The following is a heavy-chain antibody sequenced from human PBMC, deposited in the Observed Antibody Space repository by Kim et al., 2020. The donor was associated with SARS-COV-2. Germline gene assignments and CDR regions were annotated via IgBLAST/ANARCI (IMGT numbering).Heavy chain of an antibody. CDR2: IKQDGGEQ. D-gene: IGHD2-2*02. J-gene: IGHJ6*02. V-gene: IGHV3-7*01. Sequence: GGSLRLSCAVSGFSFSTYRMSWVRQAPGKGLEWVANIKQDGGEQYYVDSVKGRFTISRDNAKNSLYLQMNSLRAGDTAVYYCARHYCSSTSGYILLDYYGMDVWGQGTTVTVSS. CDR1: GFSFSTYR. CDR3: ARHYCSSTSGYILLDYYGMDV.